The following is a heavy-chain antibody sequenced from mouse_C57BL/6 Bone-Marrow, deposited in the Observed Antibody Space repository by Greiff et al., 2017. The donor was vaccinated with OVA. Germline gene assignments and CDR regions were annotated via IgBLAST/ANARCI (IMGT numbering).Heavy chain of an antibody. CDR2: IYPGDGDT. D-gene: IGHD2-4*01. V-gene: IGHV1-82*01. CDR3: ARLVYDYDGFAY. CDR1: GYAFSSSW. Sequence: QVQLQQSGPELVKPGASVKISCKASGYAFSSSWMNWVKQRPGKGLEWIGRIYPGDGDTNYNGKFKGKATLTADKSSSTAYMQLSSLTSEDSAVYFGARLVYDYDGFAYWGQGTLVTVSA. J-gene: IGHJ3*01.